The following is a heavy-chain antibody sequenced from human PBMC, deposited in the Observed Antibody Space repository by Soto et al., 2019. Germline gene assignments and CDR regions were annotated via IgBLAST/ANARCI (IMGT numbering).Heavy chain of an antibody. J-gene: IGHJ4*02. V-gene: IGHV3-74*03. D-gene: IGHD1-26*01. CDR2: ITGDGSSI. CDR3: ARGSGIY. CDR1: GFTFSSYR. Sequence: EVHLVESGGGLVQPGGSLRLSCAASGFTFSSYRMHWVRQAPGKGLVWVSRITGDGSSITYADSVKGRFTISRDNAKNTRYLQLNSLTTEDTAVYYCARGSGIYLGQGTLVTVSS.